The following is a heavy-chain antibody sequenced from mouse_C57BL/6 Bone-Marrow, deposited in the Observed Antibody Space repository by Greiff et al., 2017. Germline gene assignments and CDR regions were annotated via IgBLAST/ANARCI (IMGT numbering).Heavy chain of an antibody. CDR1: GYTFTSYW. V-gene: IGHV1-64*01. Sequence: VQLQQPGAELVKPGASVKLSCKASGYTFTSYWMHWVKQRPGQGLEWIGMIHPNSGSTNYNEKFKSKATLTVDKSSSTAYMQLSSLTSEDSAVYYCARTGIYYGNFWFAYWGQGTLVTVSA. CDR2: IHPNSGST. D-gene: IGHD2-1*01. J-gene: IGHJ3*01. CDR3: ARTGIYYGNFWFAY.